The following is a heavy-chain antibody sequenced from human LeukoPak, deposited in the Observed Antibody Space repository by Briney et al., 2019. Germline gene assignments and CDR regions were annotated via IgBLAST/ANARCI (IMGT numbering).Heavy chain of an antibody. J-gene: IGHJ5*02. CDR2: INPSGGST. CDR1: GYTFTSYY. CDR3: ARAFLPIPGLANCFDP. Sequence: GASVKVSCKASGYTFTSYYMHWVRQAPGQGLEWMGIINPSGGSTSYAQKFQGRVTITRNTSISTAYMELSSLRSEDTAVYYCARAFLPIPGLANCFDPWGQGTLVTVSS. V-gene: IGHV1-46*01.